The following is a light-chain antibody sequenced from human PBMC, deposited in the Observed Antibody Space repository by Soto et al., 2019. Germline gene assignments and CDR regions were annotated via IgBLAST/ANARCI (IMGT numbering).Light chain of an antibody. CDR3: HQYRSSPPT. CDR2: GAS. CDR1: QSVYKNF. J-gene: IGKJ4*01. V-gene: IGKV3-20*01. Sequence: EIVLTQSPGTLSLSPGERATLSCRASQSVYKNFLAWYQQKPGQAPRLLINGASNRATGIPYRFSGSGSGTDFSLTIDRLEPEDFPVYFCHQYRSSPPTFRGGPQVAIK.